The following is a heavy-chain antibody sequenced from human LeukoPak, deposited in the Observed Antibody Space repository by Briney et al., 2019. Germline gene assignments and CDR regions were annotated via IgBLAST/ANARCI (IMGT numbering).Heavy chain of an antibody. CDR1: GFTFSSYS. CDR3: ARWVVPAAMEALTLDY. V-gene: IGHV3-48*04. CDR2: ISSSSSTI. J-gene: IGHJ4*02. D-gene: IGHD2-2*01. Sequence: TGGSLRLSCAASGFTFSSYSMNWVRQAPGKGLEWVSYISSSSSTIYYADSVKGRFTISRDNAKNSLYLQMNSLRAEDTAVYYCARWVVPAAMEALTLDYWGQGTLVTVSS.